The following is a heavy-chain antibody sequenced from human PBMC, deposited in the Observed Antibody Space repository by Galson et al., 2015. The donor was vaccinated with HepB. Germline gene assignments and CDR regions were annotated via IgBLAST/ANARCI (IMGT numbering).Heavy chain of an antibody. CDR1: GISLSDYA. CDR2: ISHTGSDT. V-gene: IGHV3-30*03. J-gene: IGHJ6*02. CDR3: ATDLAVAATNYGMDV. Sequence: SLRLSCAASGISLSDYAMHWVRQAPGKGLEWVAAISHTGSDTSYADSVRGRFTISRDNFKNTVSLQMNSLRPDDTAVYYCATDLAVAATNYGMDVWGQGTTVTVSS. D-gene: IGHD6-19*01.